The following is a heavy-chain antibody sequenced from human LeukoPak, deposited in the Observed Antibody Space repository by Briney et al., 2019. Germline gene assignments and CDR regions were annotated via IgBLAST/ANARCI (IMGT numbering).Heavy chain of an antibody. CDR2: IYTSGST. J-gene: IGHJ3*02. D-gene: IGHD2-2*01. V-gene: IGHV4-61*02. CDR1: GGSISSGRYY. CDR3: AIFGERIVVPADDAFDI. Sequence: SETLSLTCTVSGGSISSGRYYWSWIRQPARTGLEWIGRIYTSGSTNYNPSLKSRVTISVDTPKNQFSLKLSSVTAADTAVYYCAIFGERIVVPADDAFDIWGQGTMVTVSS.